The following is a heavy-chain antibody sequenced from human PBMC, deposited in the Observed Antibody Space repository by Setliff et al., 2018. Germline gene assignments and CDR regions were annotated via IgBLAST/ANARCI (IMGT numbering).Heavy chain of an antibody. J-gene: IGHJ4*02. D-gene: IGHD3-22*01. CDR2: ISGSGGST. CDR1: GSTFSSYA. Sequence: GGSLRLSCAASGSTFSSYAMSWVRQAPGKGLEWVSAISGSGGSTYYADSVKGRFTISRDNSKNTLYLQMNSLRAEDTAVYYCAKGSRTFYYYDSSGYYPTDYWGQGTLVTVSS. CDR3: AKGSRTFYYYDSSGYYPTDY. V-gene: IGHV3-23*01.